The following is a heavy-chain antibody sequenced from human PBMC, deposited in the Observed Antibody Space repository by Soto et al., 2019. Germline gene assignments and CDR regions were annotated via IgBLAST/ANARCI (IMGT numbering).Heavy chain of an antibody. CDR3: ARGGVYDFWSGYPSGVMDV. J-gene: IGHJ6*02. Sequence: QVQLVQSGAEVKKPGASVKVSCKASGYTFTGYYMHWVRQAPGQGLEWMGWINPNRGGTNYAQKFQGRVTMTRDTSISTAYMELSRLRSDDTAVYYCARGGVYDFWSGYPSGVMDVWGQGTTVTVSS. V-gene: IGHV1-2*02. D-gene: IGHD3-3*01. CDR1: GYTFTGYY. CDR2: INPNRGGT.